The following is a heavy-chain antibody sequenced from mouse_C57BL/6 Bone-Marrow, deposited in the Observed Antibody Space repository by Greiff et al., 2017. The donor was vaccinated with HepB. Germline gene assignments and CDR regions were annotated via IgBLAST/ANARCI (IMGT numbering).Heavy chain of an antibody. Sequence: VQLQQPGAELVKPGASVKLSCKASGYTFTSYWLHWVTQRPGQGLEWIGMIHPNSGSTNYNEKFKSKATLTVDKSSSTAYMQLSSLTSEDSAVYYCARNRQLRLRFAYWGQGTLVTVSA. J-gene: IGHJ3*01. CDR1: GYTFTSYW. V-gene: IGHV1-64*01. CDR2: IHPNSGST. CDR3: ARNRQLRLRFAY. D-gene: IGHD3-2*02.